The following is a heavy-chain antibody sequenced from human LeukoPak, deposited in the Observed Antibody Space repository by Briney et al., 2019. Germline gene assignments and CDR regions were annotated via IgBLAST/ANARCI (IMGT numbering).Heavy chain of an antibody. CDR1: GFTFGDYV. D-gene: IGHD5-12*01. J-gene: IGHJ4*02. CDR2: IKSKNDGETT. Sequence: GGSLRLSCTASGFTFGDYVMSWVRQAPGKGLEWVGRIKSKNDGETTEYAAPVKDRFTISRDDSKDTLYLYMNSLKTDDTAVYYCAADLPPPRGYDYPVDDWGQGTLVTVSS. CDR3: AADLPPPRGYDYPVDD. V-gene: IGHV3-15*01.